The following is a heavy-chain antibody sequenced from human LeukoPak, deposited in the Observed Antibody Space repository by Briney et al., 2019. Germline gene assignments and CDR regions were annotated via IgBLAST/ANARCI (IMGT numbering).Heavy chain of an antibody. CDR3: AKKLVGQGRYFDY. CDR1: GLTFSNYA. D-gene: IGHD2-2*01. J-gene: IGHJ4*02. CDR2: ISGSGATT. Sequence: PGGSLRLSCTASGLTFSNYAMNWVRQAPGKGLEWVSTISGSGATTYYADSVKGRFTISRDNSKNTLYLQMNSLRAEDTAVYYCAKKLVGQGRYFDYWGQGTLVTVST. V-gene: IGHV3-23*01.